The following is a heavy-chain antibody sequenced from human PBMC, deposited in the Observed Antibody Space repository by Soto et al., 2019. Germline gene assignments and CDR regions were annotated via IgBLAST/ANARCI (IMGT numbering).Heavy chain of an antibody. D-gene: IGHD5-12*01. J-gene: IGHJ6*02. CDR2: SSSTGSYI. CDR1: GFSFSSYS. Sequence: VQLVETGGGLVKPGGSLRLSCAVSGFSFSSYSMNWVRQAPGKGLEWVSSSSSTGSYIDYADSVKGRFIISRDNANKSLYLQMNSLRAEDTAVYYCARGGPNDGMDVWGQGTTVSVS. V-gene: IGHV3-21*01. CDR3: ARGGPNDGMDV.